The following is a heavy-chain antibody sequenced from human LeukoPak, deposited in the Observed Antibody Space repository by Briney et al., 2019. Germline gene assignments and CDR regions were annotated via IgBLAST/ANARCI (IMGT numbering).Heavy chain of an antibody. CDR1: GFTFSNYA. V-gene: IGHV3-66*01. CDR3: ARDMATIPMSAIDY. Sequence: GGSLRLSCAASGFTFSNYAMSWVRQAPGKGLEWVSVLYTGGGTDHADSVKGRFTISRDNAKNSLYLQMNSLRAEDTAVYYCARDMATIPMSAIDYWGQGTLVTVSS. D-gene: IGHD5-24*01. J-gene: IGHJ4*02. CDR2: LYTGGGT.